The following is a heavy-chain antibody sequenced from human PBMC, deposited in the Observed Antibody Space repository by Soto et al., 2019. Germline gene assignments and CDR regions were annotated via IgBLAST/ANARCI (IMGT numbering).Heavy chain of an antibody. D-gene: IGHD1-26*01. J-gene: IGHJ6*02. CDR2: IIPIFGTA. CDR1: GGTFSSYA. Sequence: QVQLVQSGAEVKKPGSSVKVSCKASGGTFSSYAISWVRQAHGQGLEWMGGIIPIFGTANYAQKFQGRVTITADESTSTAYMELSSLRSEDTAVYYCGRSWYYYYGMDVWGQGTTVTVSS. V-gene: IGHV1-69*01. CDR3: GRSWYYYYGMDV.